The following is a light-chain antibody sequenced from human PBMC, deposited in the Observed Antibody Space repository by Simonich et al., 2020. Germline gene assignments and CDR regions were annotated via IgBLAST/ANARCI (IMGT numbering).Light chain of an antibody. Sequence: QSALTQPASVSGSPGQSITISCTGTSSAVGGYNYVSWYQHHPGKAPKPMIYEFSKRPSGVPNRFSGSKSGNTASLTVSVLQAEDEADYYCSSYAGSNNLVFGGGTKLTVL. CDR1: SSAVGGYNY. V-gene: IGLV2-8*01. CDR3: SSYAGSNNLV. J-gene: IGLJ2*01. CDR2: EFS.